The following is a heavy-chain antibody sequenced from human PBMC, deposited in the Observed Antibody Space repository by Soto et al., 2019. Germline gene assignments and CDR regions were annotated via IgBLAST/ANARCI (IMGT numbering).Heavy chain of an antibody. CDR1: GGSFSGYY. CDR2: INHSGST. V-gene: IGHV4-34*01. Sequence: QVQLQQWGAGLLKPSETLSLTCAVYGGSFSGYYWSWIRQPPGKGLEWIGEINHSGSTNYNPSLKSRVTISVDTSKNQFSLKLSSVTAADTAVYYCARGGGKWLRFPFDYWGQGTLVTFSS. D-gene: IGHD5-12*01. CDR3: ARGGGKWLRFPFDY. J-gene: IGHJ4*02.